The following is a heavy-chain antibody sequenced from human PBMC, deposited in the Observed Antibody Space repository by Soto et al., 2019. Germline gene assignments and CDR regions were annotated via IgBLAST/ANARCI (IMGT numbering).Heavy chain of an antibody. CDR1: GFTFSSYG. V-gene: IGHV3-33*01. CDR2: IWYDGSNK. Sequence: ESVGGVVQPGRSLRLSCAASGFTFSSYGMHWVRQAPGKGLEWVAVIWYDGSNKYYADSVKGRFTISRDNSKNTLYLQMNSLRAEDTAVYYCARGYCSGGSCYSDEDYWGQGTLVTVSS. CDR3: ARGYCSGGSCYSDEDY. D-gene: IGHD2-15*01. J-gene: IGHJ4*02.